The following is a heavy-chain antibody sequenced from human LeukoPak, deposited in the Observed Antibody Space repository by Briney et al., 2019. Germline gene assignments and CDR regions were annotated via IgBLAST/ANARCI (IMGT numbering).Heavy chain of an antibody. D-gene: IGHD3-3*01. J-gene: IGHJ4*02. CDR1: GDSINSAAYY. CDR2: IYYSGST. Sequence: SQTLSLTCTVSGDSINSAAYYWSWIRQHPGKGLEGIGYIYYSGSTSYNPSLQSRVTISIDTSKNQFSLKLSSVTAADTAVYYCARDNDFWSGYYSFNFWGRGTLVTVSS. V-gene: IGHV4-31*03. CDR3: ARDNDFWSGYYSFNF.